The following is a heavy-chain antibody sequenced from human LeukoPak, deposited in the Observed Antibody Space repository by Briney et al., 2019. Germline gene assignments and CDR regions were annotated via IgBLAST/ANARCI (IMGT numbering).Heavy chain of an antibody. J-gene: IGHJ4*02. D-gene: IGHD1-14*01. CDR1: GYSVGSAYY. CDR2: IYNSGST. V-gene: IGHV4-38-2*01. CDR3: ARNTTDTAFEN. Sequence: SETLSLTCAVSGYSVGSAYYWVWIRQPPGKGLEWIGSIYNSGSTSYNPSLKSRVTISVDTSKNQFSLKVNSVTAADTAIYYCARNTTDTAFENWGPGTLVTVSS.